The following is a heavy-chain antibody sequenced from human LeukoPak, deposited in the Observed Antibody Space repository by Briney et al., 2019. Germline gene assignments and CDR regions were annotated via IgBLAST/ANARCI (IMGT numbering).Heavy chain of an antibody. V-gene: IGHV4-59*01. J-gene: IGHJ5*02. CDR1: GGSISSYY. Sequence: PSETLSLTCTVSGGSISSYYWSWIRQPPGKGLEWIGYIYYSGSTIYNPSLKSRVTISVDTSKNQFSLKLSSVTAADTAVYYCAREGYGDYENWFDPWGQGTLVTVSS. D-gene: IGHD4-17*01. CDR2: IYYSGST. CDR3: AREGYGDYENWFDP.